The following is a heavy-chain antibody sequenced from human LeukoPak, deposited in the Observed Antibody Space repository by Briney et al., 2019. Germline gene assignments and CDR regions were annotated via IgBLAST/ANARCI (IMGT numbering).Heavy chain of an antibody. V-gene: IGHV4-31*03. J-gene: IGHJ4*02. Sequence: SETLSLTCTVSGGSISSGGYYWSWIRPHPGKGLEWIGYIYYSGSTYYNPSLKSRVTISADTSKNQFSLKLSSVTAADTAVYYCARGFGDQLLLSGFGYWGQGTLVTVSS. CDR2: IYYSGST. CDR3: ARGFGDQLLLSGFGY. D-gene: IGHD2-2*01. CDR1: GGSISSGGYY.